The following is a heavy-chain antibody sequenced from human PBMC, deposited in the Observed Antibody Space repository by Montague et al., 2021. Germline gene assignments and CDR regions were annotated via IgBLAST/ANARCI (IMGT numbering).Heavy chain of an antibody. CDR1: GDSDAIKRLT. J-gene: IGHJ4*02. CDR2: SYYRFKKYN. Sequence: CAISGDSDAIKRLTRNSIRQSPSRRPECHVVSYYRFKKYNENAVSVKSRVTVIADTSKNQFSLHLTSVSPEDTALYFCVRGGGGATATLFDSWGRGTLVTVSS. CDR3: VRGGGGATATLFDS. D-gene: IGHD2-15*01. V-gene: IGHV6-1*01.